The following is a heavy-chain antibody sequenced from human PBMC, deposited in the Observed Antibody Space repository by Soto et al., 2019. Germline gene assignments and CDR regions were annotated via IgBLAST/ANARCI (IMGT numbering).Heavy chain of an antibody. J-gene: IGHJ4*02. CDR2: VNPILSMS. D-gene: IGHD3-10*01. CDR3: ATSNGPGYRSFDY. V-gene: IGHV1-69*04. Sequence: SVKVSCKASGYTFTSYGITSVRQAPGLGLERMGRVNPILSMSNYAQKFQGRVTMTADKSTSTAYMELRSLRSEDTAFYYCATSNGPGYRSFDYWGQRALVTVSS. CDR1: GYTFTSYG.